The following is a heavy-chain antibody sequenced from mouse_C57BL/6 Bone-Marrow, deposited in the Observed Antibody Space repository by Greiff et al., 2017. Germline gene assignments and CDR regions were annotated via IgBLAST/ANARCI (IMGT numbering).Heavy chain of an antibody. V-gene: IGHV1-18*01. CDR3: ARSDYGNLYYFDY. CDR2: INPNNGGT. D-gene: IGHD1-1*01. J-gene: IGHJ2*01. Sequence: EVQLQQSGPELVKPGASVKIPCKASGYTFTDYNMDWVKQSHGKSLEWIGDINPNNGGTIYNQKFKGKATLTVDKSSSTAYMERRSLTSEDTAVYYCARSDYGNLYYFDYWGQGTTLTVSS. CDR1: GYTFTDYN.